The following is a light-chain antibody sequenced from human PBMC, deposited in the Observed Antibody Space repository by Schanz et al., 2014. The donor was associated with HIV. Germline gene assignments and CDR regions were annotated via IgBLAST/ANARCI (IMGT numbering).Light chain of an antibody. CDR3: SSYTSSSTFVV. V-gene: IGLV2-14*03. Sequence: QSALTQPASVSGSPGQSITISCTGTSSDVGVFNYVSWYQQHPGKAPKLMMYDVSRRPSGVSNRFSGSKSGNTASLTISGLQAEDEADYYCSSYTSSSTFVVFGGGTQLTVL. CDR2: DVS. J-gene: IGLJ2*01. CDR1: SSDVGVFNY.